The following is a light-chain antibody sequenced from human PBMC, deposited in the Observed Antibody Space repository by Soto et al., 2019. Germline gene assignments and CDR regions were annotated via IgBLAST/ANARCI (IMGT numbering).Light chain of an antibody. J-gene: IGKJ4*01. CDR2: AAS. Sequence: DIPVTQSPSSVSASVGDRVTISCRASQGFSTWLAWYQQKPGKAPKLLIYAASTLQSGVPSRFRGGGSGTDFTLTINSLQPEDSATYYCHQSNGFPRLSFGGGTKVEVK. CDR3: HQSNGFPRLS. V-gene: IGKV1-12*01. CDR1: QGFSTW.